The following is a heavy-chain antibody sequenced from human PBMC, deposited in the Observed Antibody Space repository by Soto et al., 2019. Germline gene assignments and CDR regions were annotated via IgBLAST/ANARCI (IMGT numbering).Heavy chain of an antibody. D-gene: IGHD6-19*01. CDR1: GYACTCWW. Sequence: SVRFSGRGVGYACTCWWLQWVRQDPGQGLEWMGWINPNSGGTNYAQKFQGWVTMTRDTSISTAYMELSRLRSDDTAVYYCARHSSGRGTHSDYWGQGNLVTVPS. J-gene: IGHJ4*02. CDR2: INPNSGGT. V-gene: IGHV1-2*04. CDR3: ARHSSGRGTHSDY.